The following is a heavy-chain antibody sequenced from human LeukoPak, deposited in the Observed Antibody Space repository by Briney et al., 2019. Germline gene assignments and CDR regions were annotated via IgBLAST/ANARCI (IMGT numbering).Heavy chain of an antibody. Sequence: GGSLRLSCAASGFTFSSYAMHWVRQAPGKGLEWVAVISYDGSNKYYADSVKGRFTISRDNSKNTLYLQMNSLRAEDTAVYYCVRGLDSRPSWGQGTLVTVSS. D-gene: IGHD3-22*01. J-gene: IGHJ5*02. CDR1: GFTFSSYA. CDR3: VRGLDSRPS. CDR2: ISYDGSNK. V-gene: IGHV3-30*04.